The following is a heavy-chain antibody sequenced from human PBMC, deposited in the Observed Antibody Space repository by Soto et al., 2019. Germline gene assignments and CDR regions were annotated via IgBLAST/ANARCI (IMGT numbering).Heavy chain of an antibody. CDR3: ARAHDYDFWSGFLFYGMDV. CDR2: ISSTGGST. V-gene: IGHV3-23*01. CDR1: RFTFSNYA. D-gene: IGHD3-3*01. Sequence: EVQLLESGGGLVQPGGFLRLSCAASRFTFSNYAMSWVRQAPGKGLEWVSGISSTGGSTYYADSVKGRFTISRDNSKNTLDLQMSSLRAEDTAIYYCARAHDYDFWSGFLFYGMDVWGQGTTVTVSS. J-gene: IGHJ6*02.